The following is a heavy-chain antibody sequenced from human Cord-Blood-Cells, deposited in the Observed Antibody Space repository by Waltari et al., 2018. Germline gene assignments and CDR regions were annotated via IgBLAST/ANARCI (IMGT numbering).Heavy chain of an antibody. V-gene: IGHV4-34*01. J-gene: IGHJ4*02. CDR3: ARDPVSGPYCSGGSCYFDY. D-gene: IGHD2-15*01. Sequence: QVQLPQWGAGLLKASETLCLTCAVYGGSFSGYYWSWIRPRPGKGLEWFGEINHRGSTNYNPSLKSRVTISVDTCKNQFSLKLSSVTAADTAVYYCARDPVSGPYCSGGSCYFDYWGQGTLVTVSS. CDR2: INHRGST. CDR1: GGSFSGYY.